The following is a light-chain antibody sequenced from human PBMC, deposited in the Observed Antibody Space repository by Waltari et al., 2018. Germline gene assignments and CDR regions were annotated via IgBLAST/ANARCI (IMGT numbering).Light chain of an antibody. CDR3: QHYASSLYT. V-gene: IGKV3-20*01. J-gene: IGKJ2*01. Sequence: ESLLTQFHGTLSLPPGERPALSCRARQTVLNSYLAWYQQKPVQAPRLLVYATSTRAPGIPDRVSGSESGADFMLTISRLEPEDFAVYFCQHYASSLYTFGQGTKLEIK. CDR1: QTVLNSY. CDR2: ATS.